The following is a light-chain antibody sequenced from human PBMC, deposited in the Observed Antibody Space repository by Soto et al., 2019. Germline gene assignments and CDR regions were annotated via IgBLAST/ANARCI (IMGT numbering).Light chain of an antibody. CDR3: CSYAGSYTEV. Sequence: QSALTQPHSVSGSPGQSVTISCTGTSSDIGGYNYVSWYQQHPGKAPKLMIYDVSKRPSGVPDRFSGSKSGNTASLTISGLQADDEADYYCCSYAGSYTEVFGGGTKVTVL. J-gene: IGLJ2*01. CDR1: SSDIGGYNY. V-gene: IGLV2-11*01. CDR2: DVS.